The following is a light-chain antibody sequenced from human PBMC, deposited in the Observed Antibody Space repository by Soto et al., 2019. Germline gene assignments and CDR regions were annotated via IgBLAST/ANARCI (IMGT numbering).Light chain of an antibody. V-gene: IGKV1-5*03. CDR3: QQYSSYSQFT. J-gene: IGKJ5*01. Sequence: DIQMTQSPSTLSASVGDRVTITCRASQSIKNWLAWYQQKPGEAPKLLIYKASTLESGVPSRFSGSGSGTEFALTISCLQPDDAASYYCQQYSSYSQFTFGQGTRVEIK. CDR1: QSIKNW. CDR2: KAS.